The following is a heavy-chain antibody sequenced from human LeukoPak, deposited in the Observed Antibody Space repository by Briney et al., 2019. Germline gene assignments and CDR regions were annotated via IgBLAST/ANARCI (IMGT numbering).Heavy chain of an antibody. CDR2: LNPTATSV. J-gene: IGHJ4*02. CDR3: ARDRGWIRDY. CDR1: GFALNNYN. V-gene: IGHV3-11*01. D-gene: IGHD2-2*03. Sequence: GGSLRLSCVAPGFALNNYNMIWVRQAPGKEPEWISILNPTATSVMYADSLKGRFSVSRDNAKNTFFLRMNRLTVEDTAMYYCARDRGWIRDYWGRGTPVTVSS.